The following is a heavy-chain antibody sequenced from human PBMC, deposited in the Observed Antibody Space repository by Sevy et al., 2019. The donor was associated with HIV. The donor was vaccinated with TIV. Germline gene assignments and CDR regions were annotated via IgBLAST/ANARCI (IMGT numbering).Heavy chain of an antibody. Sequence: SETLSLTCTVSGGSISSGTYYWGWIRRPPGKGLEWIGTIYYSGSTYYNSSLKSRVTISVDTSKNQFSLKLSSVTAAETAVYYRARYRNSLDMAEAGNWFNPWGQGTLVTVSS. CDR3: ARYRNSLDMAEAGNWFNP. V-gene: IGHV4-39*01. CDR1: GGSISSGTYY. J-gene: IGHJ5*02. D-gene: IGHD6-13*01. CDR2: IYYSGST.